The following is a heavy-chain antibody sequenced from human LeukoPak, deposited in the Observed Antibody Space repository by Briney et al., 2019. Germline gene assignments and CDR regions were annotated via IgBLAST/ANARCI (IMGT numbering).Heavy chain of an antibody. V-gene: IGHV3-23*01. CDR1: GFTFSSYA. Sequence: GGSLRLSCAASGFTFSSYAMSWVRQAPGKGLEWGSAISGSGGSTYYADSVKGRFTISRDNSKNTLYLQMNSLRAEDTAVYYCAKALVQWLLAPFDYWGQGTLVTVSS. CDR2: ISGSGGST. D-gene: IGHD3-22*01. CDR3: AKALVQWLLAPFDY. J-gene: IGHJ4*02.